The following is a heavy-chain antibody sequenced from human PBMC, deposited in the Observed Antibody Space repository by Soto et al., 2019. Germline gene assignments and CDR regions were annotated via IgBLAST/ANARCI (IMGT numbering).Heavy chain of an antibody. CDR3: ARGSTPDYYGSPYYFDY. J-gene: IGHJ4*02. D-gene: IGHD1-26*01. Sequence: ASVKVSCKASGYTFTSYDINWVRQATGQGLEWMRWMNPNSGNTGYAQKFQGRITMTRNTSISTAYMELSSLRSEDTAVYYCARGSTPDYYGSPYYFDYWGQGTLVTVSS. CDR1: GYTFTSYD. CDR2: MNPNSGNT. V-gene: IGHV1-8*01.